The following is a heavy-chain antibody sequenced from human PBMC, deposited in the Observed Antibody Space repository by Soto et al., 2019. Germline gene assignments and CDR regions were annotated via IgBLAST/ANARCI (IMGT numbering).Heavy chain of an antibody. J-gene: IGHJ3*02. CDR3: ARRVVRGANDSFDI. CDR1: GGSISSNY. Sequence: QVQLQESGPGLVKPSETLSLTCTVSGGSISSNYWSWIRQPPGKGLDWIGYIYYSGSTNYNPSLKSRVTISVDTSKSQFSLNVSSLTAADTAVYYCARRVVRGANDSFDIWGQGTMVIVSS. D-gene: IGHD3-10*01. CDR2: IYYSGST. V-gene: IGHV4-59*08.